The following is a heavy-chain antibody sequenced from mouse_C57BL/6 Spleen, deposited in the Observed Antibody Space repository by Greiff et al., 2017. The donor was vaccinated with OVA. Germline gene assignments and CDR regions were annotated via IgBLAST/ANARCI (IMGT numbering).Heavy chain of an antibody. CDR3: TTLTGTRAWFAY. Sequence: VQLKQSGAELVRPGASVKLSCTASGFNIKDDYMHWVKQRPEQGLEWIGWIDPENGDTEYASKFQGKATITADTSSNPAYLQLSSLTSEDTAVYYCTTLTGTRAWFAYWGQGTLVTVSA. CDR1: GFNIKDDY. CDR2: IDPENGDT. J-gene: IGHJ3*01. V-gene: IGHV14-4*01. D-gene: IGHD4-1*01.